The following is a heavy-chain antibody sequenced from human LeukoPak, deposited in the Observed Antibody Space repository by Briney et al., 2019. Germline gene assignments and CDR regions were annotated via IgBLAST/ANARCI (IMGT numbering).Heavy chain of an antibody. CDR1: GFTVSSNH. J-gene: IGHJ4*02. V-gene: IGHV3-53*01. Sequence: GGSLRLSCVASGFTVSSNHMSWVRQAPGKGLEWVSVIYSGGSTYYADSVKGRFTISRDNSKNTLYLQMNSLRVEDTAVYYCARDFCSAGSCYPDNWGQGTLVTVSS. CDR2: IYSGGST. CDR3: ARDFCSAGSCYPDN. D-gene: IGHD2-15*01.